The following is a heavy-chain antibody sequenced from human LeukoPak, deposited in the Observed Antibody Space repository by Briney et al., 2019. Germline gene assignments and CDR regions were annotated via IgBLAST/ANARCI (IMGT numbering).Heavy chain of an antibody. CDR1: GFTFRSYA. V-gene: IGHV3-23*01. CDR2: ISGSGGST. Sequence: GGSLRLSCAASGFTFRSYAMSWVRQAPGKGLEWVSAISGSGGSTYYADSVKGRFTISRDNSKNTLYLQMNSLRAEDTAVYYCANSRLRDYYYMDVWGKGTTVTVSS. J-gene: IGHJ6*03. D-gene: IGHD5-24*01. CDR3: ANSRLRDYYYMDV.